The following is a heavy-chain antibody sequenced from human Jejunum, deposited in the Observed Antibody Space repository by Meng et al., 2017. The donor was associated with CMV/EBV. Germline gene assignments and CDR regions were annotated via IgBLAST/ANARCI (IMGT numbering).Heavy chain of an antibody. CDR2: ISSSGNTI. Sequence: AASGFTFSIYEMNWVRQAPGKGLEWVSYISSSGNTIYYADSVKGRFTISRDNAKNSLYLQMNSLRAEDTAVYYCARVVKGGNYLEYWGQGTLVTVSS. CDR3: ARVVKGGNYLEY. J-gene: IGHJ4*02. D-gene: IGHD4-23*01. CDR1: GFTFSIYE. V-gene: IGHV3-48*03.